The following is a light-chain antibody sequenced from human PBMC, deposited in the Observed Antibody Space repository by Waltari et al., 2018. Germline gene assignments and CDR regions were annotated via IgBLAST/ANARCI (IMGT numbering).Light chain of an antibody. Sequence: QSALTQPASVSGSPGQSITISCTGTSSDVGTYDYVSWYQQHPGNAPKLMIYDVTNRPSGFANRFSGSKSGNTASLTISGLQAEDEADYYCSSYTTSSTVYVFGTGTKVTVL. V-gene: IGLV2-14*03. CDR3: SSYTTSSTVYV. CDR2: DVT. CDR1: SSDVGTYDY. J-gene: IGLJ1*01.